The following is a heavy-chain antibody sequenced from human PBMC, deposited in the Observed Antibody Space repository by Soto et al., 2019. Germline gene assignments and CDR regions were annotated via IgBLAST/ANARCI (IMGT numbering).Heavy chain of an antibody. J-gene: IGHJ4*02. CDR2: ISSSSSYI. CDR3: ARGWAVLRFLDT. D-gene: IGHD3-3*01. V-gene: IGHV3-21*01. CDR1: GFTFSSYS. Sequence: EVQLVESGGGLVKPGGSLRLSCAASGFTFSSYSMNWVRQAPGKGLEWVSSISSSSSYIYYADSVKGRFTISRDNAKNSLYLQMNSLRAEDTAVYYCARGWAVLRFLDTWGQGTLVTVSS.